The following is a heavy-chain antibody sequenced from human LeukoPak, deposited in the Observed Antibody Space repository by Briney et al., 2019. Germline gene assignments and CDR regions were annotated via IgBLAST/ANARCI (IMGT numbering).Heavy chain of an antibody. D-gene: IGHD3-22*01. CDR3: AKDTLLLLY. J-gene: IGHJ4*02. CDR2: ISGSGGDT. V-gene: IGHV3-23*01. CDR1: GFTFSNFA. Sequence: PGGSLRLSCAASGFTFSNFAMSWVRQAPGMGLEWVSAISGSGGDTYYADSVKGRFTISRDNAKSTLYLQMNSLRAEDTALYYCAKDTLLLLYWGQGTLVTVSS.